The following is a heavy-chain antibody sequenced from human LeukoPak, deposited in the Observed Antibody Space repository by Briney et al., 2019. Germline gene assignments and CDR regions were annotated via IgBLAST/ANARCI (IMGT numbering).Heavy chain of an antibody. V-gene: IGHV3-23*01. CDR1: GFTFSSYA. CDR2: ISGSCGSR. J-gene: IGHJ5*02. D-gene: IGHD1-26*01. CDR3: AKPLPKIKAVGATGWFDP. Sequence: GGSLRLSCAASGFTFSSYAMSWVRQAPGKGLEWVSAISGSCGSRYYADSVKGRFTISRDNSKNTLYLQMTSLRAEDTAVYYCAKPLPKIKAVGATGWFDPWGQGTLVTVSS.